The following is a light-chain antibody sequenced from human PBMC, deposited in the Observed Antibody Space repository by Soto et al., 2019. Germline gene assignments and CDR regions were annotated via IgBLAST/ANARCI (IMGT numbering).Light chain of an antibody. CDR2: AAS. CDR1: QSISSS. J-gene: IGKJ5*01. Sequence: DIQMTQSPSSLSASVGDRVTITCRASQSISSSLNWYQQKPGKAPKLLIYAASSLQSGVPLRFSGSGSGAEFTLTISSLQPEDFATYYCQQSYGIPITFGQGTRLEIK. CDR3: QQSYGIPIT. V-gene: IGKV1-39*01.